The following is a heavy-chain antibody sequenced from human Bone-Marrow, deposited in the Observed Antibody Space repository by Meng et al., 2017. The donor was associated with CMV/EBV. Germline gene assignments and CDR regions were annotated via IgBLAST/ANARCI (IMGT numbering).Heavy chain of an antibody. CDR3: ARTPPFCDFWSGQGGWFDP. Sequence: GESLKISCAASGFTFSTYWMNWVRQAPGRGPEWVANIKQDGSEKYYVGSVKGRFTISRDNAKNSLYLQMNSLRYDDTAIYYCARTPPFCDFWSGQGGWFDPWGQGTVVTVPS. CDR1: GFTFSTYW. V-gene: IGHV3-7*01. J-gene: IGHJ5*02. CDR2: IKQDGSEK. D-gene: IGHD3-3*01.